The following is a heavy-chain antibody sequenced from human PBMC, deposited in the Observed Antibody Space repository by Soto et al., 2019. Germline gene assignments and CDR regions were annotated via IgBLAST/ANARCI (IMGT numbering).Heavy chain of an antibody. Sequence: GGSLRLSCAASGFSFSSYWMTWVRQAPGKGLEWVANINQDGSDKYYVDSVKGRFTISRDNAKNSLYLQMNSLRAEDTAVYYCARDYNWALDYWGQGTLVTVSS. J-gene: IGHJ4*02. D-gene: IGHD1-20*01. CDR2: INQDGSDK. CDR1: GFSFSSYW. V-gene: IGHV3-7*01. CDR3: ARDYNWALDY.